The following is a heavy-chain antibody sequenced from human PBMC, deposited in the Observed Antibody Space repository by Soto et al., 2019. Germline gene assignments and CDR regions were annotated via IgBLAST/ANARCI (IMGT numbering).Heavy chain of an antibody. CDR2: IYWNDEK. J-gene: IGHJ5*02. D-gene: IGHD5-12*01. V-gene: IGHV2-5*01. CDR1: GLSLSTSGVG. Sequence: QITLKESGPTLVKPTQTLTLTCTLSGLSLSTSGVGVGWIRQPPGKAPEWLALIYWNDEKHYNPSLWSRLTIPRDTSKNQVVLTMTNMDPGHTATYSWAPDCPGYRSRPYWFAPWGQGPLVTFSS. CDR3: APDCPGYRSRPYWFAP.